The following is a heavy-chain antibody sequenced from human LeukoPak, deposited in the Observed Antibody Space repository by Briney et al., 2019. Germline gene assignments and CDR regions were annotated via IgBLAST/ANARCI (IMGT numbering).Heavy chain of an antibody. V-gene: IGHV3-21*01. J-gene: IGHJ3*02. CDR1: GFTFSYYH. Sequence: PGGSLRLSCAASGFTFSYYHMSGVRQAPGKGLEWVSSISSSSSYIYYADSVKGRFTISRDNAKNSLYLQMNSLRAEDTAVYYCARDSGYYHDAFDIWGQGTMVTVSS. D-gene: IGHD3-22*01. CDR3: ARDSGYYHDAFDI. CDR2: ISSSSSYI.